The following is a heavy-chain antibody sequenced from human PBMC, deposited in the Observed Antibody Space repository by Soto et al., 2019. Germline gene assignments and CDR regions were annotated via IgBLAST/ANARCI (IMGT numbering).Heavy chain of an antibody. Sequence: QVQLVESGGGVVQPGRSLRLSCAASGFTFSSYAMHWVRQAPGKGLEWVAVISHDGSNKYYADSVKGRFTISRDNSTNTLYLQMNSLRAEDTAVYYCARDRNSYGPFDYWGQGTLVTVSS. CDR2: ISHDGSNK. J-gene: IGHJ4*02. D-gene: IGHD5-18*01. CDR3: ARDRNSYGPFDY. CDR1: GFTFSSYA. V-gene: IGHV3-30-3*01.